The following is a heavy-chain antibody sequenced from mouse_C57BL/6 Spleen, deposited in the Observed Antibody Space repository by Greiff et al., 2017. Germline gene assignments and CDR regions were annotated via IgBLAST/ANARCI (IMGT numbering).Heavy chain of an antibody. J-gene: IGHJ2*01. V-gene: IGHV1-61*01. CDR1: GYTFTSYW. CDR2: IYPSDSET. Sequence: QVQLQQPGAELVRPGSSVKLSCKASGYTFTSYWMDWVKQRPGQGLEWIGNIYPSDSETHYNQKFKDKATLTVDKSSSTAYMQLSSLTSEDSAVYYCARYSTTWDYFDYWGQGTTLTVSS. D-gene: IGHD1-1*01. CDR3: ARYSTTWDYFDY.